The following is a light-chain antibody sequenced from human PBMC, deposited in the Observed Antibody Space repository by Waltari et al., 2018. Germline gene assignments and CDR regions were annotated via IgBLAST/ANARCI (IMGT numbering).Light chain of an antibody. J-gene: IGLJ2*01. V-gene: IGLV2-11*01. CDR3: CSYAGTYTLI. Sequence: QSALTQPRSVSASPGQSVTISFTGTSSDVGGYNYVSWYQQHPGKAPKLMIYDVTKRPSGVPYRFSASKSGNTASLTISGLQAEDEADYYCCSYAGTYTLIFGGGTKLTVL. CDR1: SSDVGGYNY. CDR2: DVT.